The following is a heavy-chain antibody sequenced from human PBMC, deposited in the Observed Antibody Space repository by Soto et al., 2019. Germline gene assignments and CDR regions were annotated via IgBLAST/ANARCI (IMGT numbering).Heavy chain of an antibody. V-gene: IGHV1-18*01. J-gene: IGHJ4*02. CDR1: GYTFTSYG. D-gene: IGHD5-18*01. Sequence: ASVKVSCKASGYTFTSYGISWVRQAPGQGLEWMGWISAYNGNTKYAQNLQGRVTMTTDTSTSTAYMELRSLRSDDTAVYYCARDQAMAQFDYWGQGALVTVSS. CDR3: ARDQAMAQFDY. CDR2: ISAYNGNT.